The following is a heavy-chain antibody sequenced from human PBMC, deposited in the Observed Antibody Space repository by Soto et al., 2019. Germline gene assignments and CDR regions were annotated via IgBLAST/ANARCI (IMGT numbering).Heavy chain of an antibody. V-gene: IGHV3-48*03. CDR1: GFTFSSYE. J-gene: IGHJ4*02. Sequence: GGSLRLSCAASGFTFSSYEMNWVRQAPGKGLEWVSYISSSGSTIYYADSVKGRFTISRDNAKNSLYLQMNSLRAEDTAVYYCARDPPGYYYDSKIAFDYWGQGTLVTVSS. CDR2: ISSSGSTI. CDR3: ARDPPGYYYDSKIAFDY. D-gene: IGHD3-22*01.